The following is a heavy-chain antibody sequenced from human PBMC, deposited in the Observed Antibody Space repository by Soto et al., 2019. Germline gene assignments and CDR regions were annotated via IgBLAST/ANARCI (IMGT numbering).Heavy chain of an antibody. D-gene: IGHD2-2*01. J-gene: IGHJ4*02. CDR1: GFAFDEYV. Sequence: DVQLVQSGGGLVQPGRSLRLSCAATGFAFDEYVMHWVRQAPGKGLEWVGSIGWNGASIDYADSVKGRFTISRDNAKNSLFLQMNSLTTEDTAFYFCAKSRVVPYFDRWGQGTLVTVSS. CDR3: AKSRVVPYFDR. V-gene: IGHV3-9*01. CDR2: IGWNGASI.